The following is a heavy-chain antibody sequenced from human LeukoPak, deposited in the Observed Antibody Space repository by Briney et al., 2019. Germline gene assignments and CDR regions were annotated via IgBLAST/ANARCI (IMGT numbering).Heavy chain of an antibody. V-gene: IGHV3-30*04. D-gene: IGHD2-15*01. J-gene: IGHJ4*02. CDR1: GFTFSSYA. CDR2: ISYDGSNK. Sequence: GGSLRLSCAASGFTFSSYAMHWVRQAPGKGLEWVAVISYDGSNKYYADSVKGRFTISSDNSKNTLYLQMNSLRAEDTAVYYCAKEKSGGSGVYFDYWGQGTLVTVSS. CDR3: AKEKSGGSGVYFDY.